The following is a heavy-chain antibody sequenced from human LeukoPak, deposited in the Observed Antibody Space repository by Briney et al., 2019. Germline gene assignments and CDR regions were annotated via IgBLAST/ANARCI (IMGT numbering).Heavy chain of an antibody. V-gene: IGHV3-30*18. CDR1: GFTFSSYG. CDR3: TKDRFDY. J-gene: IGHJ4*02. CDR2: ISYDGSNK. Sequence: GRSLRLSCAASGFTFSSYGMHWVRQAPGKGLEWVAVISYDGSNKYYADSAKGRFTISRDNSKNTLYLQMNSLRAEDTAVYYCTKDRFDYWGQGTLVTVSS.